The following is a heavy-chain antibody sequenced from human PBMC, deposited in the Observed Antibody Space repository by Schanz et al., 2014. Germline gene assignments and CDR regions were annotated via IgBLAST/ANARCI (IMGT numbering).Heavy chain of an antibody. CDR1: GFTVSNNL. J-gene: IGHJ4*02. CDR2: IYSGGST. Sequence: EVQLVESGGGLVQPGGSLRLSCAASGFTVSNNLMRWVRQAPGKGLEWVSIIYSGGSTFYADSVKGRFTISRDNSKNTLYVQMNSLRAEDTAVYYCAKSMYSTSWAFDFWGQGAQVTVSS. D-gene: IGHD2-2*01. V-gene: IGHV3-66*01. CDR3: AKSMYSTSWAFDF.